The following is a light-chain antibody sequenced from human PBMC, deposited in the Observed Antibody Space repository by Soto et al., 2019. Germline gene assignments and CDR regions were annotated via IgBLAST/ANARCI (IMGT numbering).Light chain of an antibody. CDR3: HQYNNWPRT. CDR1: QSVSSN. Sequence: EIVITPSPATLSVSPGEKDTLSRRASQSVSSNLAWYQQKPGQAPRLLIYDASTRATGIPARFSGSGSGTEFTLTISSLQSEDFAVYYCHQYNNWPRTFGQGTKVDIK. V-gene: IGKV3-15*01. CDR2: DAS. J-gene: IGKJ1*01.